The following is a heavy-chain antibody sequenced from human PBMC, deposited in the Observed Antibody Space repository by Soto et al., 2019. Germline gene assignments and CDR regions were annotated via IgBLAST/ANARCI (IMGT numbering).Heavy chain of an antibody. Sequence: QITLNEAGPTVVRPTDTLTLTCRFSGFSLTTSGVGVGWIRQSPGKAPEWLALIYWDDDKRYSASLKSRLTITKDTSKNTVVRTVSDLDPTDTATYYCAHRVLRTVFGLVTTTAIYFDFWGQGTPVAVSS. CDR2: IYWDDDK. CDR3: AHRVLRTVFGLVTTTAIYFDF. D-gene: IGHD3-3*01. J-gene: IGHJ4*02. V-gene: IGHV2-5*02. CDR1: GFSLTTSGVG.